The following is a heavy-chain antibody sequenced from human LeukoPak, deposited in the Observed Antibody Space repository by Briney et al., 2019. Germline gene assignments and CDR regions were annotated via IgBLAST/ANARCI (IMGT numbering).Heavy chain of an antibody. V-gene: IGHV3-30*18. CDR1: GFTFSSYG. J-gene: IGHJ4*02. Sequence: GGSLRLSCTASGFTFSSYGMHWVRQAPGKGLEWVTVISYDGSNKYFADSVKGRFTISRDNSKNTLFLQMNSLRAEDTAVYYCAKDMTQFWSGPDYWGQGTLVTVSS. CDR3: AKDMTQFWSGPDY. D-gene: IGHD3-3*01. CDR2: ISYDGSNK.